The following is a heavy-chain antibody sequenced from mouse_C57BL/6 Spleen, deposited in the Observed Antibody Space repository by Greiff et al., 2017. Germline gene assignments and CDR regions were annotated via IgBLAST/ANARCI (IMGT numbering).Heavy chain of an antibody. CDR1: GYTFTDYN. D-gene: IGHD1-3*01. J-gene: IGHJ4*01. Sequence: EVQLQQSGPELVKPGASVKMSCKASGYTFTDYNMHWVKQSHGKSLEWIGYINPNNGGTSYNQKFKGKATLTVNKSSSTAYMELRSLTSEDSAVYYCARAIITFYYAMDYWGQGTSVTVSS. CDR2: INPNNGGT. CDR3: ARAIITFYYAMDY. V-gene: IGHV1-22*01.